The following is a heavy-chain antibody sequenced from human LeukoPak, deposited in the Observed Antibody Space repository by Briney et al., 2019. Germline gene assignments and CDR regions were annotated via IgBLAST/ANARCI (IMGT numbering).Heavy chain of an antibody. D-gene: IGHD6-13*01. CDR3: ARALPGIAAAGTFDY. V-gene: IGHV4-59*01. CDR2: IYYSGST. Sequence: SETLSLTCTVSGGSISSYYWSWIRQPPGKGLEWIGYIYYSGSTNYNPSLKSLVTISVDTSKNQFSLKLSSVTAADTAVYYCARALPGIAAAGTFDYWGQGTLVTVSS. J-gene: IGHJ4*02. CDR1: GGSISSYY.